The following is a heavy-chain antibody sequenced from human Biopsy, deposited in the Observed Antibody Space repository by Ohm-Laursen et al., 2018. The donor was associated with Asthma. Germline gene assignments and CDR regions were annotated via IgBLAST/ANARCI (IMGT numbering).Heavy chain of an antibody. CDR1: GFTFNSYG. V-gene: IGHV3-30*03. CDR2: VSSDGHNK. D-gene: IGHD3-22*01. Sequence: SLRLSCAASGFTFNSYGMHWVRQGPGKGLEWVALVSSDGHNKYYEDSVKGRFTISRDNSRNRLCLQINSLTVEDSAVYFCARQSGQEYGDSIPFDTWGQGTKVAVSS. J-gene: IGHJ3*02. CDR3: ARQSGQEYGDSIPFDT.